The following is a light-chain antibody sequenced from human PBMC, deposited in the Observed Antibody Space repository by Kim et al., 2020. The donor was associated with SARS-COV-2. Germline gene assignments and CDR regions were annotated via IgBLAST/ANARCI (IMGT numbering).Light chain of an antibody. Sequence: SVSPGESAPLSCRASETIVTNLAWYQQRPGQAPRLLIHGASTRATGLPARFSGSGSGTEFTLTISSLQSEDFAVYYCQQYNKWPYTFGQGTKLEIK. CDR2: GAS. V-gene: IGKV3-15*01. J-gene: IGKJ2*01. CDR1: ETIVTN. CDR3: QQYNKWPYT.